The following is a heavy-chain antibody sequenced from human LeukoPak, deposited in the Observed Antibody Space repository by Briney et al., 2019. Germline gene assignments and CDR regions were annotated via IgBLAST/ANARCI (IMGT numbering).Heavy chain of an antibody. D-gene: IGHD3-9*01. V-gene: IGHV3-33*01. J-gene: IGHJ4*02. CDR3: ARGADILTGYYDY. Sequence: GGSLRLSCAASGFTFSSYGMHWVRQAPGKGLEWVAVIWYDGSNKYYADSVKGRFTISRDNSKNTLYLQMNSLGAEDTAVYYCARGADILTGYYDYWGQGTLVTVSS. CDR1: GFTFSSYG. CDR2: IWYDGSNK.